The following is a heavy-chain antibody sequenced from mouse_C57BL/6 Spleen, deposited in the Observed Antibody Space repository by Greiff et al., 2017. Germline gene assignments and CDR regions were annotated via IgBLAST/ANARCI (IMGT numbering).Heavy chain of an antibody. CDR3: ARHEEGDSIYWYFDV. V-gene: IGHV1-62-2*01. CDR1: GYTFTEYT. CDR2: FYPGSGSI. J-gene: IGHJ1*03. Sequence: QVHVKQSGAELVKPGASVKLSCKASGYTFTEYTIPWVKQRSGQGLEWIGWFYPGSGSIKYNEKFKDKATLTADKSSSTVYMELSRLTSEDSAVYFCARHEEGDSIYWYFDVWGTGTTVTVSS. D-gene: IGHD2-10*02.